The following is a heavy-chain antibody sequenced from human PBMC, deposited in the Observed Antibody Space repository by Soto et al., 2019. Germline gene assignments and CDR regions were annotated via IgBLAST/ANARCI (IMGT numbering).Heavy chain of an antibody. Sequence: QVQLVQSGAEVKKTGASVKVSCKASGYTFTSYGISWVRQAPGQGLELMGWISTYNGNTNYARKLQGRVTMTTDTSTSTAYMELRSLRSDDTAVYYCARGLYCSSTSCYSYYYSGMDVWGQGTTVTVSS. CDR1: GYTFTSYG. J-gene: IGHJ6*02. CDR3: ARGLYCSSTSCYSYYYSGMDV. D-gene: IGHD2-2*02. CDR2: ISTYNGNT. V-gene: IGHV1-18*01.